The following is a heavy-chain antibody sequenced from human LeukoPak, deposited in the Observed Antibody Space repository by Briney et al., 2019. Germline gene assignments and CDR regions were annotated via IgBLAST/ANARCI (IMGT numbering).Heavy chain of an antibody. J-gene: IGHJ4*02. CDR1: GFTFSNYD. CDR2: IGTAGDT. V-gene: IGHV3-13*01. Sequence: PGGSLRLSCAASGFTFSNYDMHWVRQVTGKGLEWVSAIGTAGDTYYTTSVKGRITISRENAKNSFYLQMNSLRVGVTAVYYCARARAGDYTFDYWGQGALVTVSS. CDR3: ARARAGDYTFDY. D-gene: IGHD4-17*01.